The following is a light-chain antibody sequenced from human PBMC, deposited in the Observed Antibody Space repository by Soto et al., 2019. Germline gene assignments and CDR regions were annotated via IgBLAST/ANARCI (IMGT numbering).Light chain of an antibody. J-gene: IGKJ5*01. CDR1: QSISSW. V-gene: IGKV1-5*01. Sequence: EIQRAQSPWSLSASVGGGVTITWRASQSISSWLASYQQTPGKAPKLLIYDASRLDSGVPSRFSGSGSGPEFPLTISSLPPDHFATYYCQPYNSSPLPLGPGTRLEIK. CDR2: DAS. CDR3: QPYNSSPLP.